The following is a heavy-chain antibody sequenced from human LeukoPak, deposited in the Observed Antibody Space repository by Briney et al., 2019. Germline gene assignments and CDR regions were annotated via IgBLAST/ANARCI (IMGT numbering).Heavy chain of an antibody. CDR3: ARDRFYGDFLY. CDR2: ISAYNGNT. D-gene: IGHD4-17*01. Sequence: WASVKVSCKASGYTFTSYGISWVRQAPGQGLEWMGWISAYNGNTNYAQKLQGRVTMTTDTSTSTAYMELSRLRSDDTAVYYCARDRFYGDFLYWGQGTLVTVSS. J-gene: IGHJ4*02. CDR1: GYTFTSYG. V-gene: IGHV1-18*01.